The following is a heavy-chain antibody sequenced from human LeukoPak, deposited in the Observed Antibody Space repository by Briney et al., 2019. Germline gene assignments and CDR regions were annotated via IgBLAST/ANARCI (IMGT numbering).Heavy chain of an antibody. V-gene: IGHV4-59*08. CDR1: GGSIRSHY. CDR3: ARRNPSYWYFDL. J-gene: IGHJ2*01. Sequence: SETLSLTCTVSGGSIRSHYWSWIRQPPGKGLEWIGYIYYSGSTSYDPSLKSRVTISADTSKNQFSLNLSSVTAADTAVYYCARRNPSYWYFDLWGRGTLVTVSP. CDR2: IYYSGST.